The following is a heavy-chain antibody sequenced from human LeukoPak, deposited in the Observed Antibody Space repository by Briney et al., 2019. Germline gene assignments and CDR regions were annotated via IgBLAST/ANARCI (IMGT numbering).Heavy chain of an antibody. V-gene: IGHV3-21*01. Sequence: PGGSLRLSCAASGFTFSSYSMNWVRQAQGKGLEWVSSISSSSSYIYYADSVKGRFTISRDNAKNSLYLQMNSLRAEDTAVYYCARDLSHYYDSSGYFDYWGQGTLVTVSS. CDR3: ARDLSHYYDSSGYFDY. CDR1: GFTFSSYS. J-gene: IGHJ4*02. D-gene: IGHD3-22*01. CDR2: ISSSSSYI.